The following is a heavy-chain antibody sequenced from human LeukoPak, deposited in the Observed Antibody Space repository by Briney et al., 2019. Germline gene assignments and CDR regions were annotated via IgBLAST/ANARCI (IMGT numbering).Heavy chain of an antibody. Sequence: SETLSLTCTVSGGSISSSSYYWGWIRQPPGKGLEWIGSIYYSGSTYYNPSLKSRVTISADTSKNQFSLKLSSVTAADTAVYYCTSCYSDWFDPWGQGTLVTVSS. V-gene: IGHV4-39*01. CDR1: GGSISSSSYY. D-gene: IGHD2-21*02. J-gene: IGHJ5*02. CDR2: IYYSGST. CDR3: TSCYSDWFDP.